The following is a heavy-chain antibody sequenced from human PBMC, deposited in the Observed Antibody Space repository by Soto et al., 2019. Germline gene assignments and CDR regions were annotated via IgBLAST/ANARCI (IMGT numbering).Heavy chain of an antibody. CDR3: ASERDSSSWYGTTFEGY. J-gene: IGHJ4*02. Sequence: QLQLQESGPGLVKPSETLSLTCTVSGGSISSSSYYWGWIRQPPGKGLEWIGSIYYRGSTYYNPSLKSRVTISVDTSKNQFTLKLSSVTAADTAVYYCASERDSSSWYGTTFEGYWGQGTLVTVSS. V-gene: IGHV4-39*01. CDR1: GGSISSSSYY. D-gene: IGHD6-13*01. CDR2: IYYRGST.